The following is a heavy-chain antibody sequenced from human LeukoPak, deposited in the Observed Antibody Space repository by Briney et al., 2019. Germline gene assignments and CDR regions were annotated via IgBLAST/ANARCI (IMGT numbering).Heavy chain of an antibody. J-gene: IGHJ4*02. CDR1: GFTFSSYA. D-gene: IGHD3-22*01. CDR3: ARAHYDSSGFYYAFDY. CDR2: ISGSGGSS. Sequence: GGSLRLSCAASGFTFSSYAMSWVRQAPGKGLEWVSAISGSGGSSYYADSVKGRFTISRDMSKNPLYLQMNSLRAEDTAVYYCARAHYDSSGFYYAFDYWGQGTLVTVSS. V-gene: IGHV3-23*01.